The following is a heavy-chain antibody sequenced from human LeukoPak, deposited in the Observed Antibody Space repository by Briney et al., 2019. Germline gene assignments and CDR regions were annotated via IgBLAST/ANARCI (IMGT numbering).Heavy chain of an antibody. D-gene: IGHD3-10*01. CDR3: ARDGGNLHQLWGHDGFDI. CDR2: IKQDGSEK. CDR1: GFTFSSYW. Sequence: PGGSLRLSCAASGFTFSSYWMSWVRQAPGKGLEWVANIKQDGSEKYYVDSVKGRFTISRDNAKNSLYLQMNSLRTEDTAVYYCARDGGNLHQLWGHDGFDIWGQGTMVTVSS. J-gene: IGHJ3*02. V-gene: IGHV3-7*01.